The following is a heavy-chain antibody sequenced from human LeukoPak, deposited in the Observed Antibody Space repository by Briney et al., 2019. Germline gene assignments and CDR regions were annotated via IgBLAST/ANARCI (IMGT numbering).Heavy chain of an antibody. D-gene: IGHD2/OR15-2a*01. J-gene: IGHJ6*02. Sequence: GGSLRLSCAASGLXSSSYVINWVRQAPGKGLEWVSAISGSGISTYYADSVKGRFTISRDNSKNTLSLQMNSLRGEDTAIYYCAVIDDAMDVWGQGTTATVSS. CDR3: AVIDDAMDV. CDR2: ISGSGIST. CDR1: GLXSSSYV. V-gene: IGHV3-23*01.